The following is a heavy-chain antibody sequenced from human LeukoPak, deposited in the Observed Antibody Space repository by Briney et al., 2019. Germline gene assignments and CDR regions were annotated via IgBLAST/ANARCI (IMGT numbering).Heavy chain of an antibody. CDR1: GGSISSYY. V-gene: IGHV4-4*07. CDR2: IYTSGST. J-gene: IGHJ3*02. D-gene: IGHD6-19*01. CDR3: ARVTGSGWSDAFDI. Sequence: SETLSLTCTVSGGSISSYYWSWIRQPAGKGLEWIGRIYTSGSTNYNPSLKSRVTMSVDTSKNQFSLKLSSVTAAGTAVYYCARVTGSGWSDAFDIWGQGTMVTVSS.